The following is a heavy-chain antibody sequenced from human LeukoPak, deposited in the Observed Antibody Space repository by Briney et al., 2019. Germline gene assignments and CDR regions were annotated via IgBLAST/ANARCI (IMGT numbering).Heavy chain of an antibody. Sequence: GGSLRLSCAASGFTFDDYTTHWVRQAPGKGLEWVSLISWDGGSTYYADSVKGRFTISRDNSKNSLYLQMNGLRTEDTALYYCAKDLVQMSWTFDIWGQGTMVTVSS. CDR2: ISWDGGST. V-gene: IGHV3-43*01. D-gene: IGHD6-13*01. J-gene: IGHJ3*02. CDR1: GFTFDDYT. CDR3: AKDLVQMSWTFDI.